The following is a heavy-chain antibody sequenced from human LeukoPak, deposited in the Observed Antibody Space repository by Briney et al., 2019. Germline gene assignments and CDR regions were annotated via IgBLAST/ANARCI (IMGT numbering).Heavy chain of an antibody. CDR2: IYYSGDT. J-gene: IGHJ4*02. D-gene: IGHD5-24*01. CDR1: GGSITSSSHY. V-gene: IGHV4-39*01. Sequence: PSETLSLTCTVSGGSITSSSHYWGWIRQPPGKGLEWIGSIYYSGDTYYNPSLKSRVTISVDTSKSQFSLRLSSVTAADSAVYYCARNRDGYNSFDYWGQGTLVTVSS. CDR3: ARNRDGYNSFDY.